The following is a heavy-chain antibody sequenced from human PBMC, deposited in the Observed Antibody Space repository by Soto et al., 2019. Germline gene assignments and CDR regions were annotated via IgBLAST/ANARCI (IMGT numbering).Heavy chain of an antibody. D-gene: IGHD2-2*01. CDR1: GDSVSSNSAA. CDR2: TYYRSKWYN. Sequence: SQTLSLTCVISGDSVSSNSAAWNWIRQSPSGGLEWLGRTYYRSKWYNDYAVSVKSRITINPDTSKNQLSLQLNSVTPDDTAVYYCARLIGTSWLDSWGQGTLVTVSS. J-gene: IGHJ5*01. V-gene: IGHV6-1*01. CDR3: ARLIGTSWLDS.